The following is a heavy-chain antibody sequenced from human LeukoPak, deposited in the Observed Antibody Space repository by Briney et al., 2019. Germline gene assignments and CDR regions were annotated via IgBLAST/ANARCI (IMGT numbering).Heavy chain of an antibody. CDR1: GYTFTGYY. CDR2: INPNSGGT. V-gene: IGHV1-2*06. D-gene: IGHD4-17*01. J-gene: IGHJ4*02. Sequence: ASVRVSCKASGYTFTGYYMHWVRQAPGQGLEWMGRINPNSGGTNYAQKFQGRVTMTRDTSISTAYMELSRLRSDDTAVYYCARDTVTTNPSPSFDYRGQGTLVTVSS. CDR3: ARDTVTTNPSPSFDY.